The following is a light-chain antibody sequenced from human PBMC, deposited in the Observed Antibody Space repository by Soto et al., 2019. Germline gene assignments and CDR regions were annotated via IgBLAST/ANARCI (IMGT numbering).Light chain of an antibody. Sequence: EIVMTQSPATLSVSPGERATLSCRASQSVSSNLAWYQQKPGQAPRLLIYGASTRATGMPAWFSGSGSGTEFTLTISSLQSEDFAVYYCQQYNNWPLTFGGGTKVDIK. V-gene: IGKV3-15*01. CDR2: GAS. CDR1: QSVSSN. CDR3: QQYNNWPLT. J-gene: IGKJ4*01.